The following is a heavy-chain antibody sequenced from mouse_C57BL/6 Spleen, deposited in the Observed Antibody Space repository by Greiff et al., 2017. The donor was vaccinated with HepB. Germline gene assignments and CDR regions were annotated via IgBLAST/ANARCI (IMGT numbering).Heavy chain of an antibody. V-gene: IGHV5-17*01. D-gene: IGHD1-1*01. J-gene: IGHJ1*03. Sequence: EVQRVESGGGLVKPGGSLKLSCAASGFTFSDYGMHWVRQAPAKGLEWVAYISSGSSTIYYADTVKGRFTISRDNAKNTLFLQMTSLRSEDTAMYYCARGFITTVVAPHWYFDVWGTGTTVTVSS. CDR3: ARGFITTVVAPHWYFDV. CDR1: GFTFSDYG. CDR2: ISSGSSTI.